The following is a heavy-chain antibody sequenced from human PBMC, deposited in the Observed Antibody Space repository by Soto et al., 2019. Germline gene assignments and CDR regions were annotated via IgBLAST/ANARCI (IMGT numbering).Heavy chain of an antibody. Sequence: QVQLQQWGTRLLKPSETLSLTCAVFGESFSGHYWSWIRQTPGKGLEWIGEIEHGGSTNYNPSLKSRVRRSVDTTRKQFSLRLNSVIAADTAVYYCARAPMVRGVPLDFDYWGQGTLVTVSS. CDR1: GESFSGHY. J-gene: IGHJ4*02. V-gene: IGHV4-34*02. D-gene: IGHD3-10*01. CDR3: ARAPMVRGVPLDFDY. CDR2: IEHGGST.